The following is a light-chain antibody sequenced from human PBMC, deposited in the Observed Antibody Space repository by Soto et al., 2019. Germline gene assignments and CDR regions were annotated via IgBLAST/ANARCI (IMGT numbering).Light chain of an antibody. CDR2: TIS. CDR3: MQRAHWPWT. CDR1: QGLVLSDGNTY. V-gene: IGKV2D-30*01. J-gene: IGKJ1*01. Sequence: DVVKTQSPLSLPVPLGQPASISCRSSQGLVLSDGNTYLSWFHQRPGQSPRRLIYTISDWASGVPDRFSGSESGTDFTLKISGLEAEDVGVYYCMQRAHWPWTFGPGTKVEV.